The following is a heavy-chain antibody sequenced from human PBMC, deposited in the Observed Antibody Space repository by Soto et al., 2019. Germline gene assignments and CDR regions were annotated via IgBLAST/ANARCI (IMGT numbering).Heavy chain of an antibody. D-gene: IGHD1-1*01. CDR1: GFTFSNSA. J-gene: IGHJ6*03. CDR2: SRGSGCSR. CDR3: AKGATTEEWRYYMDV. V-gene: IGHV3-23*01. Sequence: GGSLRLSCAASGFTFSNSAMSWVRQAPGKGLEWVSTSRGSGCSRYYADSVKGRFTSSRDNSKNTLYLKMNSLRAEDTAVYYCAKGATTEEWRYYMDVWGKGTTVTAP.